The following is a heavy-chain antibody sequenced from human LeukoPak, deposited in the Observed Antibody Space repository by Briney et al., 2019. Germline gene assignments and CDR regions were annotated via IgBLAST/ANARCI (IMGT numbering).Heavy chain of an antibody. CDR2: INTNTGNP. Sequence: ASVKVSCKASGYTFTSYAMNWVRQAPRQGLEWMGWINTNTGNPTYAQGFTGRFVFSLDTSVSTAYLQISSLKAEDTAVYYCARGSDKLRFLEWDFDYWGQGTLVTISS. D-gene: IGHD3-3*01. J-gene: IGHJ4*02. CDR3: ARGSDKLRFLEWDFDY. V-gene: IGHV7-4-1*02. CDR1: GYTFTSYA.